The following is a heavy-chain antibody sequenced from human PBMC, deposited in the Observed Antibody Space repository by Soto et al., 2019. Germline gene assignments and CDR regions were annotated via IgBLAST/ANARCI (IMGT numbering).Heavy chain of an antibody. CDR3: AAPWLSIAAAGPAAFDI. D-gene: IGHD6-13*01. Sequence: ASVKVSCKASGFTFTSSAMQWVRQARGQRLEWIGWIVVGSGNTNYAQKFQERVTITRDISTSTAYMELSSLRSEDTAVYYCAAPWLSIAAAGPAAFDIWGQGTMVTVS. V-gene: IGHV1-58*02. J-gene: IGHJ3*02. CDR1: GFTFTSSA. CDR2: IVVGSGNT.